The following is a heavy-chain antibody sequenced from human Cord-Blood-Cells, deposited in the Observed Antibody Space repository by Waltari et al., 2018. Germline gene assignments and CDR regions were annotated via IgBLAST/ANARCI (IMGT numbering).Heavy chain of an antibody. V-gene: IGHV4-39*01. D-gene: IGHD2-2*01. J-gene: IGHJ3*02. CDR1: GGSISSRSYY. CDR2: IYYSGST. CDR3: ARNYCSSTSCDAFDI. Sequence: QLQLQESGPGLVKPSETLSLTCTVSGGSISSRSYYWGWIRQPPGKGLEWIGSIYYSGSTYYNPSLKSRVTISVDTSKNQFSLKLSSVTAADTAVYYCARNYCSSTSCDAFDIWGQGTMVTVSS.